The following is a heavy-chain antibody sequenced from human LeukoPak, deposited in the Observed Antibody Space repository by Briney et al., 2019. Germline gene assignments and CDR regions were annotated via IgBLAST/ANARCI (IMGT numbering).Heavy chain of an antibody. Sequence: PGGSLRLSCAASGFTFSSYSMNWVRQAPGKGLEWVPSISSSSSYIYYADSVKGRFTISRDNAKNSLYLQMNSLRAEDTAVYYCASEAGNTAMVTPFDYWGQGTLVTVSS. J-gene: IGHJ4*02. CDR1: GFTFSSYS. D-gene: IGHD5-18*01. V-gene: IGHV3-21*01. CDR3: ASEAGNTAMVTPFDY. CDR2: ISSSSSYI.